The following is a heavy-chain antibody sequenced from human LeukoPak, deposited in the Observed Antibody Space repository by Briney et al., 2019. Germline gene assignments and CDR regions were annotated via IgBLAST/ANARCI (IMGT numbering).Heavy chain of an antibody. D-gene: IGHD6-19*01. V-gene: IGHV4-59*08. CDR1: GGSISSYY. CDR3: ARHGSGSSDNL. CDR2: IYYSGNT. Sequence: SETLSLTCTVSGGSISSYYWSWIRQPPGKGLEWIGYIYYSGNTNYNPSLKSRVTISVDTSKNQFSLKLTSVTAVDTAVYYCARHGSGSSDNLWGRGTLVTVSS. J-gene: IGHJ2*01.